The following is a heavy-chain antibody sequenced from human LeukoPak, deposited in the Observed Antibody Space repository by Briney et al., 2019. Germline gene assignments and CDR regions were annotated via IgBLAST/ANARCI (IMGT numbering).Heavy chain of an antibody. V-gene: IGHV1-46*01. CDR1: GFGFSIYY. CDR3: AKGRAPFDY. J-gene: IGHJ4*02. Sequence: GASVKVSCKASGFGFSIYYMHWVRQAPGEGLEWMGMINPNDGRTIYAQKFQGRVTMTRDTSTSTVYMELSSLRSDDTAVYYCAKGRAPFDYWGQGTLVTVSS. CDR2: INPNDGRT.